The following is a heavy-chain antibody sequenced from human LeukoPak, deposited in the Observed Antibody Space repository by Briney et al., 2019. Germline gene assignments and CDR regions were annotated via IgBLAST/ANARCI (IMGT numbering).Heavy chain of an antibody. V-gene: IGHV3-30-3*01. CDR3: ARRGSSGCFDF. D-gene: IGHD6-19*01. J-gene: IGHJ4*02. CDR2: MSHDGSNE. CDR1: GFTFSRYG. Sequence: GGSLRLSCAASGFTFSRYGMYWVRQAPGKGLEWVAVMSHDGSNEYYGDSVKGRVTISRDNSKNTLFLQMHSLRAEDTATYYCARRGSSGCFDFWGRGTVVTVSS.